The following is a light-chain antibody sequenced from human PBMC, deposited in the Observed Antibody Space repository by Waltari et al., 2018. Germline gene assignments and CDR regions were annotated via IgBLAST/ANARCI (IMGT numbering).Light chain of an antibody. J-gene: IGLJ1*01. Sequence: QSVLTQPPSASATPGQRVTISCSGRNSNIGSNTVHRYQQLPGTAPKFLIYNNNQRPPGVPARFSGSKSGTSAFLAISGLQSEDEADYYCASWDDRLNGYVLGTGTKVTAL. V-gene: IGLV1-44*01. CDR3: ASWDDRLNGYV. CDR2: NNN. CDR1: NSNIGSNT.